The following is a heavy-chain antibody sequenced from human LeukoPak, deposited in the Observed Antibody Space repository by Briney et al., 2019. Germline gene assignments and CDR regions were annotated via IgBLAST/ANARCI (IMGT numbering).Heavy chain of an antibody. D-gene: IGHD2-2*01. Sequence: GASVKVSCKASGYTLTSYGISEVRQAPGQGLEWMGWISAYNGNTNYAQKLQGRATMTTDTSTSTAYIELRSLRSDDTAVYYCARDKGAYCSRTSCPGGMDVWGQGTTVTVSS. J-gene: IGHJ6*02. CDR2: ISAYNGNT. CDR1: GYTLTSYG. CDR3: ARDKGAYCSRTSCPGGMDV. V-gene: IGHV1-18*01.